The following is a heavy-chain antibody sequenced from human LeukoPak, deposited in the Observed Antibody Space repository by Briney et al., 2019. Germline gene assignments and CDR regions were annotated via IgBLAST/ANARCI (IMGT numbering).Heavy chain of an antibody. Sequence: GGSLRLSCGVSGFSFSSYWMHWVPQAPGKGLEWVSGISWNSGSIGNVDSVKGRFTISRDSAKNSLYLQMNSQRPEDTAVYYCASWGLVVSSSSEEQYVQHWGQGTLVTVSS. D-gene: IGHD6-6*01. CDR1: GFSFSSYW. CDR2: ISWNSGSI. J-gene: IGHJ1*01. CDR3: ASWGLVVSSSSEEQYVQH. V-gene: IGHV3-9*01.